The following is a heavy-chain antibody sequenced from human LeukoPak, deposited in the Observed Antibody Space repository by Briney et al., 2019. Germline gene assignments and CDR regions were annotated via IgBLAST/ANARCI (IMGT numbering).Heavy chain of an antibody. CDR1: GYTFTGYY. D-gene: IGHD6-13*01. J-gene: IGHJ3*02. Sequence: GASVKVSCKASGYTFTGYYMHWVRQAPGQGLEWMGRINPNSGGTNYAQKFQGRVTMTRDTSISAAYMELSRLRSDDTAVYYRARGIAAAGTVDGAFDIWGQGTMVTVSS. CDR3: ARGIAAAGTVDGAFDI. V-gene: IGHV1-2*06. CDR2: INPNSGGT.